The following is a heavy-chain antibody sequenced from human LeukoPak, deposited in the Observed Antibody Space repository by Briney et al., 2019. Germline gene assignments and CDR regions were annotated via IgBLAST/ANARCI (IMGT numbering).Heavy chain of an antibody. V-gene: IGHV3-15*01. Sequence: GGSLRLSCAASGFTFSNAWMSWVRQAPGKGLEWVGRIKSKTDGGTTDYAAPVKGRFTISRDDSKNQLYLQMNSLRAEDTAVYYCARDGAYGSGSYLDYWGQGTLVTVSS. CDR3: ARDGAYGSGSYLDY. CDR2: IKSKTDGGTT. D-gene: IGHD3-10*01. CDR1: GFTFSNAW. J-gene: IGHJ4*02.